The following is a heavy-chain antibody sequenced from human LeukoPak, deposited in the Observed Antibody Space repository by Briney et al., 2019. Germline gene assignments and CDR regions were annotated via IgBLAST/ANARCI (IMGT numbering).Heavy chain of an antibody. CDR3: ATTPTNSRGWFDP. J-gene: IGHJ5*02. CDR2: VNVKSGNT. Sequence: GASVKVSCKASGYTLFSYDINWVRQATGQGLEWMGWVNVKSGNTGYAQKFQGRVTMTRNTSISTAYIELTSLRSEDTAVYYCATTPTNSRGWFDPWGQGTLVTVSS. CDR1: GYTLFSYD. D-gene: IGHD2-8*01. V-gene: IGHV1-8*01.